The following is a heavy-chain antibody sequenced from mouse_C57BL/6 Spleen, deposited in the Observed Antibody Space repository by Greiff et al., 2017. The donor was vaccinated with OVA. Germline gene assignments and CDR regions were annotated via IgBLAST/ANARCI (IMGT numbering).Heavy chain of an antibody. CDR2: IDPSDSYT. CDR3: ARYAMDY. V-gene: IGHV1-50*01. CDR1: GYTFTSYW. J-gene: IGHJ4*01. Sequence: QVQLQQSGAELVKPGASVKLSCKASGYTFTSYWMQWVKQRPGQGLEWIGEIDPSDSYTNYNQKFKGKATLTVDTSSSTAYMQLSSLTSEDSAVYYCARYAMDYWGQGTSVTVSP.